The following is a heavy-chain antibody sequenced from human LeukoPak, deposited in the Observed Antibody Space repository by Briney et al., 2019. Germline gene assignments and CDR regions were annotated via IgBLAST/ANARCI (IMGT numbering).Heavy chain of an antibody. CDR3: AKGGGADFDY. Sequence: GGSLRLSCAASGFTFTSYAMSWVRQAPGKGLEWVSSINTRGDTTYYADSVKGRFTISRDNSDNTVLLQMNSLRAEDTAVYYCAKGGGADFDYWGQGTLATVSS. CDR1: GFTFTSYA. CDR2: INTRGDTT. D-gene: IGHD3-16*01. V-gene: IGHV3-23*01. J-gene: IGHJ4*02.